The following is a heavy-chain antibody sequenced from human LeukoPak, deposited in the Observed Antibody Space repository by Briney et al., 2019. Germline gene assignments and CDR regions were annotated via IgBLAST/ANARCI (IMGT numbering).Heavy chain of an antibody. CDR3: ARGYSYGLPLDY. CDR1: GGSINNFY. D-gene: IGHD5-18*01. Sequence: SETLSLTCTVSGGSINNFYWTWIRQPPGKGLEWIGYLYDSGRINYNPSLKSRVTMSVDTSKNQFSLKVNSVTAADTAVYYCARGYSYGLPLDYWGQGTLVTVSS. CDR2: LYDSGRI. J-gene: IGHJ4*02. V-gene: IGHV4-59*01.